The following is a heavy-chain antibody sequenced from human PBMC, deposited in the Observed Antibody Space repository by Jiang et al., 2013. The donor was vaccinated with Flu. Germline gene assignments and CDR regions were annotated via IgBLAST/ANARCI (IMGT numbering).Heavy chain of an antibody. CDR2: INHSGST. D-gene: IGHD6-6*01. CDR3: ARSPSRNSSSSYYFDY. V-gene: IGHV4-34*01. J-gene: IGHJ4*02. Sequence: YWSWIRQPPREGAGVGLGEINHSGSTNXNPSLKSRVTISVDTSKNQFSLKLSSVTAADTAVYYCARSPSRNSSSSYYFDYWGQGTLVTVSS. CDR1: Y.